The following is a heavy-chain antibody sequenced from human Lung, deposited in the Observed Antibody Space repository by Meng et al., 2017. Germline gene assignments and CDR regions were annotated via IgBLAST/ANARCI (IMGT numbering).Heavy chain of an antibody. V-gene: IGHV3-74*03. J-gene: IGHJ4*02. CDR1: GFTVRSYW. CDR2: NRGDGGSI. CDR3: ARESGYFEY. Sequence: VGLVEAGGGPVEPAGFLILVCAASGFTVRSYWMHWVRQAAGKGLLCGSRNRGDGGSIVYADSVKGRFTISRDNAKNTLFLQMNSLRAEDAAVYYCARESGYFEYWGQGILVTVSS.